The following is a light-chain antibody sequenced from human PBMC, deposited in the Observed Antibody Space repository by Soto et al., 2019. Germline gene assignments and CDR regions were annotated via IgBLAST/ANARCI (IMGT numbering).Light chain of an antibody. CDR3: QQYNTYSRT. CDR2: QAS. Sequence: DIQMTQSPSTLSASVGDRVTITCRASQSINSWLAWYQQKPGKAPKLLLYQASAIESGVPARFSGSGSGTEFTLTISSLQPDDFATYYCQQYNTYSRTFGQGTKVDIK. V-gene: IGKV1-5*03. J-gene: IGKJ1*01. CDR1: QSINSW.